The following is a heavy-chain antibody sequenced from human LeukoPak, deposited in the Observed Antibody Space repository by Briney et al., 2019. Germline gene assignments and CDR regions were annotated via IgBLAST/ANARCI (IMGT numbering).Heavy chain of an antibody. Sequence: GRSLRLSWAAAGFTFSSYAMSWIRQAPGKGLEWVSAISGSGGSTYYADSVKGRFTISRDNSKNTLYLQMNSLRAEDTAVYYCAKEAYDSSGYYVDYWGQGTLVTVSS. CDR3: AKEAYDSSGYYVDY. CDR2: ISGSGGST. D-gene: IGHD3-22*01. J-gene: IGHJ4*02. CDR1: GFTFSSYA. V-gene: IGHV3-23*01.